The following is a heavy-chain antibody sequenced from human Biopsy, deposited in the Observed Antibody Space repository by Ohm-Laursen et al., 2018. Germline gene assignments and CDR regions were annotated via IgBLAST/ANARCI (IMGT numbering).Heavy chain of an antibody. V-gene: IGHV4-34*01. CDR1: GGSFSGYY. Sequence: GTLSLTCAVSGGSFSGYYWSWIRQTPGKGLEWIGEVSHSGSTNYNPSLKSRVTISVDTSKNQFSLKLTFVTAADTAVYYCAKARTLDTAIDFDYWGQGTLVTVSS. D-gene: IGHD5-18*01. CDR3: AKARTLDTAIDFDY. J-gene: IGHJ4*02. CDR2: VSHSGST.